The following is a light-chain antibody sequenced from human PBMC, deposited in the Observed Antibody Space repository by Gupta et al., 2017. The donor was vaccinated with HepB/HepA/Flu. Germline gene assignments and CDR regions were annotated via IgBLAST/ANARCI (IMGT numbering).Light chain of an antibody. Sequence: SYELTQPPSVSVAPGQTASITCSGDKLGDKYASWYQQKPGQSPVLFIYQDVKRPSGLPERFSGSNSGNTATLTISETQAMDEADYYCQAWDNNIVVFGGGTKLTVL. CDR3: QAWDNNIVV. CDR1: KLGDKY. CDR2: QDV. V-gene: IGLV3-1*01. J-gene: IGLJ2*01.